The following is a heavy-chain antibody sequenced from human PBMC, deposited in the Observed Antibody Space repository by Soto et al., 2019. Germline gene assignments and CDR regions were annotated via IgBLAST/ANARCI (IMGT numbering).Heavy chain of an antibody. CDR2: ISSSGSTI. CDR1: GFTFSDDY. J-gene: IGHJ2*01. CDR3: ASWTTVVTKYWYFDL. V-gene: IGHV3-11*01. Sequence: QVQLVESGGGLVKPGGSLRLSCAASGFTFSDDYMSWIRQAPGKGLEWVSYISSSGSTIYYADSVKGRFTSSRDNAKNSRYLQRNSLRASDTAVYYCASWTTVVTKYWYFDLWGRGTLVTVSS. D-gene: IGHD4-17*01.